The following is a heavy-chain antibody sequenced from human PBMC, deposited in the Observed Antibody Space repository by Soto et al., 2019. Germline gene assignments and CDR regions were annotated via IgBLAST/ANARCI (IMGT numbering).Heavy chain of an antibody. CDR1: GFTFSSYA. D-gene: IGHD3-10*01. V-gene: IGHV3-23*01. CDR3: AKDFAVWFGKGDY. CDR2: ISGSGGST. Sequence: HPGGSLRLSCAASGFTFSSYAMGWVRQAPGKGLEWVSAISGSGGSTYYADSVKGRFTISRDNSKNTLYLQMNSLRAEDTAVYYCAKDFAVWFGKGDYWGQGTLVTVSS. J-gene: IGHJ4*02.